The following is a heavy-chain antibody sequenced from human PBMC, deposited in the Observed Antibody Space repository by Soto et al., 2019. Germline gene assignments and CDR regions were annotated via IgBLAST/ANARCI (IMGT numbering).Heavy chain of an antibody. CDR1: GYTLTELS. CDR3: ATETYDSSGYYLENKQLDY. Sequence: GASVKVSCKVSGYTLTELSMHWVRQAPGKGLEWMGGFDPEDGETIYAQKFQGRVTMTEDTSTDTAYMELSSLRSEDTAVYYCATETYDSSGYYLENKQLDYWGQGTLVTVSS. J-gene: IGHJ4*02. V-gene: IGHV1-24*01. D-gene: IGHD3-22*01. CDR2: FDPEDGET.